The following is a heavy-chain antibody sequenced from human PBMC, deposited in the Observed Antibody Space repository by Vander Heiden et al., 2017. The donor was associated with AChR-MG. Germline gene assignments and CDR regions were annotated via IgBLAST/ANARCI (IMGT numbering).Heavy chain of an antibody. CDR3: AKESYYYDPRLNNWFDP. CDR1: GFTSYTYA. J-gene: IGHJ5*02. CDR2: ISGSGDRT. V-gene: IGHV3-23*01. D-gene: IGHD3-22*01. Sequence: EVQLLESGGGLVHPGGSLRISCAASGFTSYTYALSWVRPAPGMGLGWVSGISGSGDRTYYAESVKGRFTVSRDNSKRTMYLQLNSLRAEDTAIYYCAKESYYYDPRLNNWFDPWGQGTLVTVSS.